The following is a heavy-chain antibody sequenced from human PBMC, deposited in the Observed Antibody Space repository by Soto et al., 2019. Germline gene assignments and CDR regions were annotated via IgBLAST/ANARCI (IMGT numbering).Heavy chain of an antibody. Sequence: QVQLVESGGDLVKPGGSLTLSCVASGFTFSDYYMTWIRQAPGAGLEYISYISNSCITKFNADSVKGRFTISRDDDKNSLYLQMNSRRAEDTAVYYCARDLLQMLSHNYYYYYMDDWGKGTTVTVSS. CDR1: GFTFSDYY. V-gene: IGHV3-11*01. D-gene: IGHD2-15*01. J-gene: IGHJ6*03. CDR2: ISNSCITK. CDR3: ARDLLQMLSHNYYYYYMDD.